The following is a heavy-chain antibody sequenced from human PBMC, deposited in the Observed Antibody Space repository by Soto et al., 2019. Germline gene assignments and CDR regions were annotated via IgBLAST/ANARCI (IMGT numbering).Heavy chain of an antibody. CDR1: GGSISSSSYY. CDR2: IYYSGST. CDR3: AGYYDFWSGYLPYYYGMDV. J-gene: IGHJ6*02. D-gene: IGHD3-3*01. V-gene: IGHV4-39*01. Sequence: PSETLSLTCTVSGGSISSSSYYWGWIRQPPGKGLEWIGSIYYSGSTYYNPSLKSRVTISVDTSKNQFSLKLSSVTAADTAVYYCAGYYDFWSGYLPYYYGMDVWGQGTTVTVSS.